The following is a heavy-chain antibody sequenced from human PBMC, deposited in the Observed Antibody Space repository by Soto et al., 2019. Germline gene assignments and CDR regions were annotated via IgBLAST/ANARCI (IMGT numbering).Heavy chain of an antibody. CDR2: IYSDGST. J-gene: IGHJ4*02. V-gene: IGHV3-53*01. CDR1: GFSVNINY. Sequence: GGSLRLSCAASGFSVNINYMSWVRQAPGKGLEWVSLIYSDGSTYYADSVKGRFTISRDSSKNTLYLQINSLRAEDTAVYYCARDGGRSGYTRAWYFDYWGPGTLVTVSS. D-gene: IGHD2-2*02. CDR3: ARDGGRSGYTRAWYFDY.